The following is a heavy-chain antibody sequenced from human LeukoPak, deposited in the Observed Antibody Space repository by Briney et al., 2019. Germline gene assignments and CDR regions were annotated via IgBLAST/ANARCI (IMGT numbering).Heavy chain of an antibody. CDR1: GGSISSGGYY. V-gene: IGHV4-61*02. CDR2: IYTSGST. D-gene: IGHD1-7*01. J-gene: IGHJ4*02. Sequence: TLSLTCTVSGGSISSGGYYWSWIRQPAGKGLEWIGRIYTSGSTNYNPSLKSRVTISVDTSKNQFSLKLSSVTAADTAVYYCARWATGTTFDYWGQGTLVTVSS. CDR3: ARWATGTTFDY.